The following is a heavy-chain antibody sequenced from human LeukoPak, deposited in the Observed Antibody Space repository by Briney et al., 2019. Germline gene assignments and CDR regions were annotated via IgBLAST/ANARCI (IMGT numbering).Heavy chain of an antibody. CDR1: GYSFTSYW. Sequence: GESLKISCKRSGYSFTSYWISWVRQMPGKGLEWMGRIDPSDSYTNYSPSFQGHVTISADKSISTAYLQWSSLKASDTAMYYCARRYAAAGTFDYWGQGTLVTVSS. CDR3: ARRYAAAGTFDY. J-gene: IGHJ4*02. D-gene: IGHD6-13*01. V-gene: IGHV5-10-1*01. CDR2: IDPSDSYT.